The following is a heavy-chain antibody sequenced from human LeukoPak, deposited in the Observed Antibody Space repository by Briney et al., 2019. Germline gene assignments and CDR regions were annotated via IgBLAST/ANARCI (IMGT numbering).Heavy chain of an antibody. CDR2: INHSGST. D-gene: IGHD1-26*01. V-gene: IGHV4-34*01. Sequence: PSEALSLTCAVYGGSFSGYYWSWIRQPPGKGLEWIGEINHSGSTNYNPSLKSRVTISVDTSKNQFSLKLSSVTAADTAVYYCAGGKATGGPVTPYYFNYGGREPLVTVS. CDR1: GGSFSGYY. J-gene: IGHJ4*02. CDR3: AGGKATGGPVTPYYFNY.